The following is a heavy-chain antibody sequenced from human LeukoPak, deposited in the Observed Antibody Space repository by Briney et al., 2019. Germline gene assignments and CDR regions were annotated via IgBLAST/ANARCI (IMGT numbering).Heavy chain of an antibody. CDR1: GVSINSYS. CDR2: IYTGGST. J-gene: IGHJ4*02. V-gene: IGHV4-4*07. CDR3: ARVVGCSSASCEGGWGYFDS. D-gene: IGHD2-2*01. Sequence: SETLSLTCNVSGVSINSYSWGWVRQPAGKGLEWIGRIYTGGSTNYNPSLKSRVTMSVDTSRNHFSVEPTSVTAADTAVYYCARVVGCSSASCEGGWGYFDSWGQGTLVTVSS.